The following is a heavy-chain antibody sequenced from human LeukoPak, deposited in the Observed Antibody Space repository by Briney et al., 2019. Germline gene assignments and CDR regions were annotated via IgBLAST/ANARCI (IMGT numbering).Heavy chain of an antibody. CDR3: ARETTGLARYFDY. CDR2: IYTSGST. V-gene: IGHV4-4*07. D-gene: IGHD4-11*01. J-gene: IGHJ4*02. Sequence: SETLSLTCTVSGNSISSYYWSWIRQPAGKGLEWIGRIYTSGSTNYNPSLKSRVTMSVDTSKNQFSLNLSSVTAADTAFYYCARETTGLARYFDYCGQGTLVTVSS. CDR1: GNSISSYY.